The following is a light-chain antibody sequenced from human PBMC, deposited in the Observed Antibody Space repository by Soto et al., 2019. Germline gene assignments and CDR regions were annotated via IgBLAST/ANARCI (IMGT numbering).Light chain of an antibody. V-gene: IGLV4-69*01. CDR1: SGHNNYA. J-gene: IGLJ2*01. CDR3: QTWGTGRV. Sequence: QLVLTQSPSASASLGASVKLTCTLSSGHNNYAIAWHQQQPEKGPRYLMKVNSDGSHSKGDGIPERFSGSSSGAERYLTISSLQSEDEADYYCQTWGTGRVFGGGTKVTVL. CDR2: VNSDGSH.